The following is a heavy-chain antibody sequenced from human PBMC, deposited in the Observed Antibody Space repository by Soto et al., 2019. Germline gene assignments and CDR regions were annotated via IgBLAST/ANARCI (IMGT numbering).Heavy chain of an antibody. V-gene: IGHV1-18*01. D-gene: IGHD6-25*01. J-gene: IGHJ6*02. Sequence: ASVKVSCKASGYSFTSYGIAWERQAPGQGPEWMGWISPYNGRTNYAQNVKGRVVMTTDISTNTVYLELQSLKPEDTAVYYCAKAAAAAYYYYYYGMDVWGQGTTVTVSS. CDR1: GYSFTSYG. CDR2: ISPYNGRT. CDR3: AKAAAAAYYYYYYGMDV.